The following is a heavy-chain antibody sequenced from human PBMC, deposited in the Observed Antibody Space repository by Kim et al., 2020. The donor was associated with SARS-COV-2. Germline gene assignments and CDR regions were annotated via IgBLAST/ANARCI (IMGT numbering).Heavy chain of an antibody. V-gene: IGHV3-74*01. J-gene: IGHJ4*02. CDR2: INSDGSIT. CDR1: GFTFSSHG. CDR3: ARANSLVGASFDS. D-gene: IGHD1-26*01. Sequence: GGSLRLSCAASGFTFSSHGMHWVRQAPGKGLEWASRINSDGSITSYADSVKGRFTISRDNAKSTLYLQMNSLRVEDTAVYYCARANSLVGASFDSGGQGILVTFSS.